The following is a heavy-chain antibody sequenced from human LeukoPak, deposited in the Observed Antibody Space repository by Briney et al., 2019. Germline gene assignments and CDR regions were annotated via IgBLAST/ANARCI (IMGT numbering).Heavy chain of an antibody. D-gene: IGHD3-10*01. V-gene: IGHV5-10-1*01. CDR2: IDPSDSYT. Sequence: GKSLKISCKGSGYSFTSYWISWVRQMPGKGLEWMGRIDPSDSYTNYSPSFQGHVTISADKSIRTAYLQWSSLKASDTAMYYCASIPQNYYGSGSYFQRADFDYWGQGTLVTVSS. CDR1: GYSFTSYW. CDR3: ASIPQNYYGSGSYFQRADFDY. J-gene: IGHJ4*02.